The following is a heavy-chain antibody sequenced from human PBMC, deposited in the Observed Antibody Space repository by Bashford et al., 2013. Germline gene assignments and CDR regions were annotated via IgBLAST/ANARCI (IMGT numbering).Heavy chain of an antibody. CDR1: GYTFTDYH. CDR2: INPNSGDT. V-gene: IGHV1-2*02. CDR3: ARDRRVPVRQTXVFYYYGMDV. J-gene: IGHJ6*02. D-gene: IGHD6-6*01. Sequence: ASVKVSCKASGYTFTDYHMHWVRQAPGQGLEWMGWINPNSGDTNYAQKFQGRVTMTRDTSISTAYMELSRLRSDDTAVYYCARDRRVPVRQTXVFYYYGMDVVGPRDHGHRL.